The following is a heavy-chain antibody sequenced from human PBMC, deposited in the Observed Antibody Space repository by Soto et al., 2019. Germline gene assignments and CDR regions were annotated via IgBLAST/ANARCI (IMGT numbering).Heavy chain of an antibody. D-gene: IGHD3-10*01. J-gene: IGHJ5*02. V-gene: IGHV4-31*03. CDR3: ARDPGSYMVRGVIISGWFDP. CDR2: IYYSGST. CDR1: GGSISSGGYY. Sequence: SETLSLTCTVSGGSISSGGYYWSWIRQHPGKGLEWIGYIYYSGSTYYNPSLKSRVTISVDTSKNQFSLKLSSVTAADTVVYYCARDPGSYMVRGVIISGWFDPWGQGTLVTVSS.